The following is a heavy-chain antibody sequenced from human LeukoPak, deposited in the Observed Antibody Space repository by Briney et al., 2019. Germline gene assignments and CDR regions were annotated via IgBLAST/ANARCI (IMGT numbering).Heavy chain of an antibody. J-gene: IGHJ4*02. D-gene: IGHD2-2*01. CDR3: ARDPQDSTRLLDY. Sequence: ASVKVSCKASGYTFTGYYMHWVRQAPGQGLEWMGWINPNSGGTNYAQKFQGRVTMTRDTSISTAYMELSRLRSDDTAVYYCARDPQDSTRLLDYWGQGTPVTVSS. CDR1: GYTFTGYY. CDR2: INPNSGGT. V-gene: IGHV1-2*02.